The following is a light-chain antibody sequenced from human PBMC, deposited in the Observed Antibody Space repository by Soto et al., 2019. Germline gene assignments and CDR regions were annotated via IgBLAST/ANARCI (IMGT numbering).Light chain of an antibody. CDR2: AAS. CDR1: QSIISY. Sequence: DIQMTQSPSSLSASVGDRVTITCRASQSIISYLNWYQQKPGKAPKLLIYAASSLQSGVPSRFSGSGSGTDFTLTISSLQPEDFATYYCQQSYSTLLFGQGTKLEIK. J-gene: IGKJ2*01. CDR3: QQSYSTLL. V-gene: IGKV1-39*01.